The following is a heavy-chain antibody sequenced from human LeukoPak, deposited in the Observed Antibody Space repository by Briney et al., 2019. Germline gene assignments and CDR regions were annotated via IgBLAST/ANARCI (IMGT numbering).Heavy chain of an antibody. J-gene: IGHJ3*02. Sequence: ASVKVSCKASGYTFTGYYMHWVRQAPGQGLEWMGRINPNSGGTNYAQKFQGRVTMTRDTSISTAYMELSRLRSDDTAVYYCARAFSRWSLAFDIWGQGTMVTVSS. CDR1: GYTFTGYY. CDR3: ARAFSRWSLAFDI. D-gene: IGHD4-23*01. V-gene: IGHV1-2*06. CDR2: INPNSGGT.